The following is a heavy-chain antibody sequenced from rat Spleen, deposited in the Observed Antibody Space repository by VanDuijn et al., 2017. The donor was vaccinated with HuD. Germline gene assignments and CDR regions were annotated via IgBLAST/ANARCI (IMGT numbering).Heavy chain of an antibody. J-gene: IGHJ4*01. CDR3: ARWRGAQTGYLYYYVMDA. D-gene: IGHD1-7*01. CDR1: GYSITSNY. CDR2: ISYSCST. V-gene: IGHV3-1*01. Sequence: EVQLQESGPGLVKPSQSLSLTCSVTGYSITSNYWGWIRKFPGNKMEWMGYISYSCSTSYNPSHKSRISITRDTSKNQFFLQLNSVTTEDTATYYCARWRGAQTGYLYYYVMDAWGQGASVTVSS.